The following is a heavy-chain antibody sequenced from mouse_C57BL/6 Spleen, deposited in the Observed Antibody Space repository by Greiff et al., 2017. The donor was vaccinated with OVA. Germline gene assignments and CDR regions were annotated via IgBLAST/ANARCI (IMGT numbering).Heavy chain of an antibody. D-gene: IGHD1-1*01. J-gene: IGHJ1*03. CDR1: GYTFTSYW. V-gene: IGHV1-59*01. CDR3: ARGTTVVASWYFDV. Sequence: QVQLQQSGAELVRPGTSVKLSCKASGYTFTSYWMHWVKQRPGQGLEWIGVIDPSDSYTNYNQKFKGKATLTVDTSSSTAYMQLSSLTSEDSAVYYCARGTTVVASWYFDVWGTGTTVTVSS. CDR2: IDPSDSYT.